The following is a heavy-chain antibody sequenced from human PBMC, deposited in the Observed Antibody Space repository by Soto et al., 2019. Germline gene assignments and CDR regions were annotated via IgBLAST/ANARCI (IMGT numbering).Heavy chain of an antibody. V-gene: IGHV3-9*01. J-gene: IGHJ4*02. CDR2: ISWNSGSI. CDR1: GFTFDDYA. CDR3: AKDSSLISQYYFDH. Sequence: DVQLVESGGGLVQPGRSLRLSCVASGFTFDDYAMHWVRQAPGKGLEWVSGISWNSGSIGYADSVKGRFTISRDNAKNSLYLQMNSLRAEDTALYYCAKDSSLISQYYFDHWGQGTLVTVSS.